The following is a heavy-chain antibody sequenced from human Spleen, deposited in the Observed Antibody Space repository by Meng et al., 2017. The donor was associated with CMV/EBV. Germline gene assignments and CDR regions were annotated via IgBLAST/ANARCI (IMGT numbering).Heavy chain of an antibody. CDR3: ASLRGDYCSSTSCYVDP. D-gene: IGHD2-2*01. CDR1: GGSFSGYY. J-gene: IGHJ5*02. V-gene: IGHV4-34*01. Sequence: QVPLPQCGAGLLKPSEPLSLPCAVYGGSFSGYYWRWLRQPPGKGLEWIGEINHRGRTNYNPSFKSRVTISVDTSKNQFSLKLSSVTAADTAVYYCASLRGDYCSSTSCYVDPWGQGTLVTVSS. CDR2: INHRGRT.